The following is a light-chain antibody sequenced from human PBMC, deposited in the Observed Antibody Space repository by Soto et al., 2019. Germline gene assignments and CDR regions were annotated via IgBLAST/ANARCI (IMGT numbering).Light chain of an antibody. V-gene: IGKV3-20*01. CDR3: QQYGSSPRT. CDR2: GAS. CDR1: QSVSSSY. Sequence: EIVLTQSPGTLSLSPGERATLSCRASQSVSSSYLAWYQQKPGQAPRLLIYGASSRATGIPDRFSGSGSGTDFTLTISRLEPEDFALYYCQQYGSSPRTFGQWTKVEIK. J-gene: IGKJ1*01.